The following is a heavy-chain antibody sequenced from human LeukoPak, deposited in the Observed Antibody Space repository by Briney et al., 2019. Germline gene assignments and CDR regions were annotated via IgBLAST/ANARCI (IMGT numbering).Heavy chain of an antibody. CDR1: GYTFINYG. Sequence: ASVKVSCKASGYTFINYGISWVRQAPGQGLEWMGWISANSGNTKFAQKVQGRITMTTDTSTSTAYMELRSLRSDDIAIYYCARDRHYDASTVFDPWGQGTLVTVSS. J-gene: IGHJ5*02. D-gene: IGHD3-3*01. V-gene: IGHV1-18*03. CDR2: ISANSGNT. CDR3: ARDRHYDASTVFDP.